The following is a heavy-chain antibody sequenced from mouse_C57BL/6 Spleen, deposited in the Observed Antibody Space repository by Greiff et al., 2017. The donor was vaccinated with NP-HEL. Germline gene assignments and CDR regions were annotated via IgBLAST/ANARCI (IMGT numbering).Heavy chain of an antibody. J-gene: IGHJ2*01. CDR2: IYPRSGNT. D-gene: IGHD2-4*01. CDR1: GYTFTSYG. CDR3: ARGGYDYSYYFDY. Sequence: VQLQESGAELARPGASVKLSCKASGYTFTSYGISWVKQRTGQGLEWIGEIYPRSGNTYYNEKFKGKATLTADKSSSTAYMELRSLTSEDSAVYFCARGGYDYSYYFDYWGQGTTLTVSS. V-gene: IGHV1-81*01.